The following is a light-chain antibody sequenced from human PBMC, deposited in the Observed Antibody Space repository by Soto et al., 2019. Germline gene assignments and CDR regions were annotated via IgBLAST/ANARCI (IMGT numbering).Light chain of an antibody. V-gene: IGKV1-39*01. J-gene: IGKJ1*01. CDR2: AAS. CDR3: QQRKT. CDR1: QSISSY. Sequence: DIQMTQSPSSLSASVGDRVTITCRASQSISSYLNWYQQKPGKAPKLLIYAASSLQSGVPSRFSGSGSGTDFTLTISSLQPEDFATYYCQQRKTFGQGPKVEI.